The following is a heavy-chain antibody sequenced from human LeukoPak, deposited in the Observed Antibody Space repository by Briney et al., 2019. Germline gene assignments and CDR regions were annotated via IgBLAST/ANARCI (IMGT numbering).Heavy chain of an antibody. CDR1: GYSISSGYY. CDR2: IYHSGST. V-gene: IGHV4-38-2*02. D-gene: IGHD2-15*01. CDR3: AILPSSAYYYYGMDV. J-gene: IGHJ6*02. Sequence: SETLSLTCTVSGYSISSGYYWGWIRQPPGKGLEWIGSIYHSGSTYYNPSLKSRVTISVDTSKNQFSLKLSSVTAADTAVYYCAILPSSAYYYYGMDVWGQGTTVTVSS.